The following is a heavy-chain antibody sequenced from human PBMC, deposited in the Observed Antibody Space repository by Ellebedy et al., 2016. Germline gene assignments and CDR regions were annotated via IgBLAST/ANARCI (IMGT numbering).Heavy chain of an antibody. CDR2: ITLDGSEE. J-gene: IGHJ4*02. Sequence: GESLKISCAASGFDFSAYSMTWVRQPPGKGLEWVATITLDGSEEFYVDSVKGRFTLSKDNAKRSVFLQMNSLRGEDTAVYYCARDSSGWSRDFWGQGTLVTISS. CDR1: GFDFSAYS. V-gene: IGHV3-7*01. CDR3: ARDSSGWSRDF. D-gene: IGHD6-19*01.